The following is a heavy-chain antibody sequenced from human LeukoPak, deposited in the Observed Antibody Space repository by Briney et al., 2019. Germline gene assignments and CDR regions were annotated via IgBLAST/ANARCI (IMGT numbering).Heavy chain of an antibody. D-gene: IGHD3-22*01. J-gene: IGHJ4*02. CDR1: GFTFSTYW. Sequence: GSLRLSCAASGFTFSTYWMSWVRQAPGKGLEWVANINEDGSEKYYVDSVKGRFTISRDNAKNSLYLQMNSLRAEDTAVFYCARIYDTSGYSLDYWGQGTLVTVSS. V-gene: IGHV3-7*01. CDR3: ARIYDTSGYSLDY. CDR2: INEDGSEK.